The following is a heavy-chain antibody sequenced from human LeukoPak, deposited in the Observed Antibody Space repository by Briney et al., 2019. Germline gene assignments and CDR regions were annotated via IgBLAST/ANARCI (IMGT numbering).Heavy chain of an antibody. CDR1: GFTFSSYS. CDR3: ARRVYSSSSFDY. J-gene: IGHJ4*02. CDR2: ISSSSSYI. V-gene: IGHV3-21*01. Sequence: KSGGSLRLSCAASGFTFSSYSMNWVRQAPGKGLEWVSSISSSSSYIYYADSVKGRYTISRDNAKNSLYLQMNSLRAEDTAVYYGARRVYSSSSFDYWGQGTLVTVSS. D-gene: IGHD6-13*01.